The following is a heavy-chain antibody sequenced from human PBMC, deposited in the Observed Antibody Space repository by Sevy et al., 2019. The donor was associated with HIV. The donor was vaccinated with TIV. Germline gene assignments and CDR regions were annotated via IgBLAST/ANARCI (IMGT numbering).Heavy chain of an antibody. V-gene: IGHV1-69*13. CDR2: FIPMFDTA. CDR1: GGTFSNYA. J-gene: IGHJ6*02. D-gene: IGHD3-22*01. Sequence: ASVKVSCKASGGTFSNYAISWVRQAPGQELEWMGGFIPMFDTANYAQKFQGKVTLTADGSTTTAYMELSSLRSDDTAVYYCAGSYFDSSGYSPLYYYGMDVWGQGTTVTV. CDR3: AGSYFDSSGYSPLYYYGMDV.